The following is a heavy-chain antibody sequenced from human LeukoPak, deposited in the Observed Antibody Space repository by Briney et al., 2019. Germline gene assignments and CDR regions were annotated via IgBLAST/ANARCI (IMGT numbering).Heavy chain of an antibody. D-gene: IGHD5-12*01. J-gene: IGHJ4*02. CDR1: GFTFSSYD. V-gene: IGHV3-13*01. CDR3: ATVYSGYDTYFDY. Sequence: PGGSLRLSCAASGFTFSSYDMHWVRQATGKGLEWVSAIGTAGDTYYPGSVKGRFTISRDNSKNTLYLQMNSLRAEDTAVYYCATVYSGYDTYFDYWGQGTLVTVSS. CDR2: IGTAGDT.